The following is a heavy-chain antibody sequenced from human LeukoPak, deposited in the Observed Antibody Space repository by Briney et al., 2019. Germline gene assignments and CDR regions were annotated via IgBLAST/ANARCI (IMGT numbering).Heavy chain of an antibody. CDR2: ISADNGNT. Sequence: GASVKVSCKASGYTFTSYAISWVRQAPGQGLEWMGWISADNGNTDYAQRFQGRVTMTTDTSTSTAYMELRSLRSDDTAVYYCARPQDFGLTGMNAFDIWGQGTMVTVSS. CDR1: GYTFTSYA. J-gene: IGHJ3*02. D-gene: IGHD7-27*01. CDR3: ARPQDFGLTGMNAFDI. V-gene: IGHV1-18*01.